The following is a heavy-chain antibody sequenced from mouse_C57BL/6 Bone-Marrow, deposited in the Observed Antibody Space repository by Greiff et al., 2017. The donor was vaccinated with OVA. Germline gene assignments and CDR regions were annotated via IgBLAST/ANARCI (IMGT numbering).Heavy chain of an antibody. J-gene: IGHJ3*01. CDR1: GYTFTDYY. CDR2: INPNNGGT. CDR3: ARWLLRLRLAY. V-gene: IGHV1-26*01. D-gene: IGHD2-3*01. Sequence: VQLQQSGPELVKPGASVKISCKASGYTFTDYYMNWVKQSHGKSLEWIGDINPNNGGTSYNQKFKGKATLTVDKSSSTAYMELRSLTSEDSAVYYCARWLLRLRLAYWGQGTLVTVSA.